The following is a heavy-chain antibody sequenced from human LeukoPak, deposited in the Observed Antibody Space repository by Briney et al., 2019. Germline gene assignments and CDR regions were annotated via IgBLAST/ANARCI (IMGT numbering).Heavy chain of an antibody. CDR3: ARRRGLGVVVRTKNWFDP. J-gene: IGHJ5*02. Sequence: PSETLSLTRAVYGGSFSGYYWSWIRQPPGKGLEGIGEINHSGSTNYNPSLKSRVTISVDTSKNQFSLKLSSVTAADTAVYYCARRRGLGVVVRTKNWFDPWGQGTLVTVSS. V-gene: IGHV4-34*01. CDR2: INHSGST. D-gene: IGHD2-2*01. CDR1: GGSFSGYY.